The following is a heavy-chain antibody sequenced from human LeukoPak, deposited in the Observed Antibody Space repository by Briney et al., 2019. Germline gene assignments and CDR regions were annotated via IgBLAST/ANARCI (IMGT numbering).Heavy chain of an antibody. D-gene: IGHD4-17*01. Sequence: GASVKVSCKASGGTFSSYAISWVRQAPGQGLEWMGGVIPIFGTANYAQKFQGRVTITADKSTSTAYMELSSLRSEDTAVYYCARDSTTVTTRLIINGPFDIWGQRTMVTVSS. V-gene: IGHV1-69*06. CDR2: VIPIFGTA. CDR1: GGTFSSYA. CDR3: ARDSTTVTTRLIINGPFDI. J-gene: IGHJ3*02.